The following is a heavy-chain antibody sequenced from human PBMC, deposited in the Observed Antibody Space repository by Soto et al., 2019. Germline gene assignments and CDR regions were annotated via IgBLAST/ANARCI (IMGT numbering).Heavy chain of an antibody. CDR1: GFSLSTSGVG. D-gene: IGHD6-13*01. CDR2: IYWDDDK. V-gene: IGHV2-5*02. Sequence: QITLKESGPTLVKPTQTLTLTCTFSGFSLSTSGVGVGWIRQPPGKALEWLALIYWDDDKRYSPSLKSRLTIHKXXSKNQVVLSMTNMDPVDTATFYCAHTLDYSSYFDYWGQGALVTVSS. J-gene: IGHJ4*02. CDR3: AHTLDYSSYFDY.